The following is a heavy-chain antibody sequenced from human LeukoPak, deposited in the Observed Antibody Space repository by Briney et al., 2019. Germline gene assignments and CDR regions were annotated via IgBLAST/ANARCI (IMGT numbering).Heavy chain of an antibody. D-gene: IGHD3-22*01. Sequence: GESLKISCRGSGYSFTSYWIGWVRQMSGKGLELVGIIYPGYSDTRYSPSFQGQVTISDDKSISTAYLQWSSLKASDTAMYYCARTGGDYDTPSDYWGQGTLVTVSS. V-gene: IGHV5-51*01. CDR1: GYSFTSYW. CDR3: ARTGGDYDTPSDY. CDR2: IYPGYSDT. J-gene: IGHJ4*02.